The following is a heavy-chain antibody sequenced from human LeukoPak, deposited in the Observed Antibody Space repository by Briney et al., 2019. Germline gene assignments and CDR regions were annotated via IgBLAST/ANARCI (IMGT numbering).Heavy chain of an antibody. CDR3: ARGKARDGYNYPGIFDY. J-gene: IGHJ4*02. CDR1: GYTFTSYD. CDR2: MNPNSGNT. D-gene: IGHD5-24*01. V-gene: IGHV1-8*01. Sequence: ASVKVSCKASGYTFTSYDINWVRQATGQGLEWMGWMNPNSGNTGYAQKFQGRVTMTRNTSISTAYMELSSLRSEDTAVYYCARGKARDGYNYPGIFDYWGQGTLVTVS.